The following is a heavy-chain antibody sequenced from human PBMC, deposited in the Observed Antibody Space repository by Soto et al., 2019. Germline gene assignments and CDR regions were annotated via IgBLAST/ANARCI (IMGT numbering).Heavy chain of an antibody. CDR3: ARSSGYSSSRFDY. V-gene: IGHV4-61*01. CDR1: GDSVRSGNYY. Sequence: SETLSLTCTVSGDSVRSGNYYWSWIRQPPGKGLEWIGFVYYSGSTNYNPSLKSRVTMSLDTSKNQFSLKLSSLTAADTAVYYCARSSGYSSSRFDYWGQGILVTVSS. J-gene: IGHJ4*02. CDR2: VYYSGST. D-gene: IGHD6-13*01.